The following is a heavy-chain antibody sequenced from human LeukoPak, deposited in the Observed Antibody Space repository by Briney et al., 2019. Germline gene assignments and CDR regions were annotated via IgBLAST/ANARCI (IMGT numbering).Heavy chain of an antibody. CDR2: TSDDAITT. D-gene: IGHD1-1*01. CDR1: GFTLSNYW. J-gene: IGHJ3*02. V-gene: IGHV3-74*01. CDR3: ARARTGTRNAFDI. Sequence: GGSLRLSCAASGFTLSNYWMHWVRQAPGKGLVWVSRTSDDAITTTHHADSVKGRFTISRDNAKNTLYLQMNSLRAEDTAVYYCARARTGTRNAFDIWGQGTMVTVSS.